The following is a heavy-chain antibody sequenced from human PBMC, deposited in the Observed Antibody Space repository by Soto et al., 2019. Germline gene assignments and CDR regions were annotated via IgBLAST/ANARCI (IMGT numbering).Heavy chain of an antibody. CDR1: GFTFSSYW. CDR3: ARATVTTGHDAFDI. J-gene: IGHJ3*02. Sequence: GGSLRLSCAASGFTFSSYWMSWVRQAPGKGLEWVANIKQDGSEKYYVDSVKGRFTISRDNAKNSLYLQMNSLRAEDTAVYYCARATVTTGHDAFDIWGQGTMVTVSS. V-gene: IGHV3-7*01. CDR2: IKQDGSEK. D-gene: IGHD4-17*01.